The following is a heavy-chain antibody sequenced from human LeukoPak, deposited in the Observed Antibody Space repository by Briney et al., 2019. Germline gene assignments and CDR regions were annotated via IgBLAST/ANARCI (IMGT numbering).Heavy chain of an antibody. V-gene: IGHV3-13*04. J-gene: IGHJ6*02. CDR1: GFTFSSYD. CDR3: ARGNTMVREVIAPLGMDV. CDR2: IGTAGDT. Sequence: PGGSLRLSCAASGFTFSSYDMHWVRQATGKGLEWVSAIGTAGDTYYPGSVKGRFTISRENAKNSLYLQMNSLRAGDTAVYYCARGNTMVREVIAPLGMDVWGQGTTVTVSS. D-gene: IGHD3-10*01.